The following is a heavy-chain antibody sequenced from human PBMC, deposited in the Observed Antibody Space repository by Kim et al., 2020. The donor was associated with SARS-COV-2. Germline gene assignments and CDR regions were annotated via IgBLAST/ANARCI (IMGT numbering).Heavy chain of an antibody. Sequence: ASVKVSCKTSGYTFTALHINWVRQAPGQGLEWIGWINTQTGTPTYAQAFTGRFVFSMDTSVTTAFLQISSLRADDTAVYYCTRGHYDSFWGQGTLITVS. D-gene: IGHD3-16*01. J-gene: IGHJ4*02. CDR2: INTQTGTP. CDR3: TRGHYDSF. V-gene: IGHV7-4-1*02. CDR1: GYTFTALH.